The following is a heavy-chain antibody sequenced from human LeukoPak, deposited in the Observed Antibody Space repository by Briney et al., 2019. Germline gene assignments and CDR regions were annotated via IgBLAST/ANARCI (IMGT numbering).Heavy chain of an antibody. CDR2: IWYDGSNK. CDR3: ASWDLGAY. CDR1: GFTFSDYY. Sequence: GGSLRLSCAASGFTFSDYYMSWVRQAPGKGLEWVAVIWYDGSNKYYADSVKGRFTISRDNSKNTLYLQMNSLRAEDTAVYYCASWDLGAYWGQGTLVTVSS. V-gene: IGHV3-33*08. J-gene: IGHJ4*02. D-gene: IGHD4/OR15-4a*01.